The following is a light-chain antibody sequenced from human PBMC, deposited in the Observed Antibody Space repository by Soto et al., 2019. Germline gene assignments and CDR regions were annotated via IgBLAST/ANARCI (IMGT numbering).Light chain of an antibody. CDR1: QGISSY. J-gene: IGKJ2*01. V-gene: IGKV1-9*01. CDR2: DSS. Sequence: DIQLTQSPSFLSASVGDRVTITCRASQGISSYLAWYQQKPGKAPNLLIYDSSTLQSGVPSRFSGSGSGTEFSLTISSLQPEDFATYCCQQLNSNPQTFGQGTKLEIK. CDR3: QQLNSNPQT.